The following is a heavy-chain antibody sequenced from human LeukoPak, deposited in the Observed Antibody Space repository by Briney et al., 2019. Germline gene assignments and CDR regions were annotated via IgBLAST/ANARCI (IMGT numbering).Heavy chain of an antibody. CDR1: GYTFTSYG. CDR3: ARHRSDIVVVVAATPEGGFDY. V-gene: IGHV1-18*01. Sequence: ASVKVSCKASGYTFTSYGISWVRQAPGQGLEWMGWISAYNGNTNYAQKLQGRVTMTTDTSTSTAYMELRSLRSDDTAVYYCARHRSDIVVVVAATPEGGFDYWGQGNLVTVSS. CDR2: ISAYNGNT. J-gene: IGHJ4*02. D-gene: IGHD2-15*01.